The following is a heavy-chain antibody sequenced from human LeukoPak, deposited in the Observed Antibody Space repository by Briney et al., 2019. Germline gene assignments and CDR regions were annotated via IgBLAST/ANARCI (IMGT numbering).Heavy chain of an antibody. CDR2: IYPGDSDT. V-gene: IGHV5-51*01. CDR3: ARTSAARTAAAAHLWRFDP. J-gene: IGHJ5*02. CDR1: GYSFTSYW. Sequence: GESLKISCKGSGYSFTSYWIGWVRQMPGKGLEWMGIIYPGDSDTRYSPSFEGQVTISADKSINTAYLQWSSLKASDTAMYYCARTSAARTAAAAHLWRFDPWGQGTLVTVSS. D-gene: IGHD6-13*01.